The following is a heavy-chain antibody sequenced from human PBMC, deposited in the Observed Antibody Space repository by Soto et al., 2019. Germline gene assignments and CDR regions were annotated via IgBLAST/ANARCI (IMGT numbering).Heavy chain of an antibody. V-gene: IGHV3-9*01. CDR2: IGLNSGGI. CDR3: VRDSAVGIGHFDC. D-gene: IGHD1-26*01. CDR1: GFTFNDYA. J-gene: IGHJ4*02. Sequence: EVQLVESGGALVQPGRSLRLSCATSGFTFNDYAMHWVRQAPGKDPEWVSRIGLNSGGIEYADSVKGRFIISRDNAKNSLYLQMNSLRTEDTALYYCVRDSAVGIGHFDCWGQGALVTVSS.